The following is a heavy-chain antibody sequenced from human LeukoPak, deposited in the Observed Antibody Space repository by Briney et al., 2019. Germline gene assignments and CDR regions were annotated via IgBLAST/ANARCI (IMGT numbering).Heavy chain of an antibody. V-gene: IGHV1-2*02. CDR3: ASLYSTGYSSGWFQTGGDY. CDR2: FNPNSGGT. D-gene: IGHD6-19*01. J-gene: IGHJ4*02. CDR1: GYTFTCYY. Sequence: ASVKVSCKSSGYTFTCYYMHWVRQAPGQGLEWMGWFNPNSGGTNYAQKFQGRVTMTRDTSISTAYMELSRLRSDDTAVYYCASLYSTGYSSGWFQTGGDYWGQGTLVTVSS.